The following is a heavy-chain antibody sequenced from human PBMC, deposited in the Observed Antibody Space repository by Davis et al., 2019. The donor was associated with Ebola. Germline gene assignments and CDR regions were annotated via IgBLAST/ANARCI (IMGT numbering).Heavy chain of an antibody. CDR3: ARAVPYYYGMDV. CDR1: GGSISSYY. J-gene: IGHJ6*02. CDR2: IYYSGST. Sequence: SETLSLTCTVSGGSISSYYWSWIRQPPGKGLEWIGYIYYSGSTNYNPSLKSRVTISVDTSKNQFSLKLSSVTAADTAVYYCARAVPYYYGMDVWGQGTTVTVSS. V-gene: IGHV4-59*01.